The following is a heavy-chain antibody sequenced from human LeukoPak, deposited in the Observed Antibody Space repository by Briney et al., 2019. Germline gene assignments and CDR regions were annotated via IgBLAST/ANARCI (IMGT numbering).Heavy chain of an antibody. CDR3: ARSYGSGTYPFDY. Sequence: GGSLRLSCAASGFTFSDHYMDWVRQAPGKGLEWVGRTRRKVNSYTTEYAASVKGRFTISRDDSKNSLYLQMNSLKTEDTAVYYCARSYGSGTYPFDYWGQGTLVTVSS. CDR2: TRRKVNSYTT. J-gene: IGHJ4*02. V-gene: IGHV3-72*01. CDR1: GFTFSDHY. D-gene: IGHD3-10*01.